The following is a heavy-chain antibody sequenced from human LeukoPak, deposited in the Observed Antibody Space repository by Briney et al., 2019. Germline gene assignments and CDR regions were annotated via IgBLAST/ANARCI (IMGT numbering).Heavy chain of an antibody. CDR3: ARPQPEHYYGSGSFLSGFDP. CDR2: ISYDGSNK. V-gene: IGHV3-30*03. J-gene: IGHJ5*02. D-gene: IGHD3-10*01. CDR1: GFTFSSYG. Sequence: GRSLRLSCAASGFTFSSYGMHWVRQAPGKGRDWEAVISYDGSNKYYADSVKGRFTISRDNSKNTLYLQMNSLRAEDTAVYYCARPQPEHYYGSGSFLSGFDPWGQGTLVTVSS.